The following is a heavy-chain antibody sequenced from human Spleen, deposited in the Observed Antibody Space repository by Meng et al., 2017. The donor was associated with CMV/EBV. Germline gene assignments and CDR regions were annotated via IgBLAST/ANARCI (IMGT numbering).Heavy chain of an antibody. V-gene: IGHV3-48*04. D-gene: IGHD2/OR15-2a*01. J-gene: IGHJ4*02. CDR2: ISSSGRAV. Sequence: GESLKISCTASGFTFSSYTMNWVRQPPGKGLEWVSYISSSGRAVHYADSLRGRFTVSRDNAKNSLYLQMNTLRADDTAVYYCARSLFDSTDPFDYWGQGAVVTVSS. CDR1: GFTFSSYT. CDR3: ARSLFDSTDPFDY.